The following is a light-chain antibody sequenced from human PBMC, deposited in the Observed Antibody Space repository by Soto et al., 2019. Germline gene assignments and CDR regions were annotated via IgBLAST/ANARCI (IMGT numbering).Light chain of an antibody. J-gene: IGKJ1*01. Sequence: AIQMTQSPSSLSASVGDRVTITCRASQGIRKDLGWYQKKPGEAPKFLIYAASSLQSGFPSRFSGSGSGTDFTLTISSLQPEDFATYYCLQDYSFPWTFGQGTKVDIK. V-gene: IGKV1-6*01. CDR2: AAS. CDR3: LQDYSFPWT. CDR1: QGIRKD.